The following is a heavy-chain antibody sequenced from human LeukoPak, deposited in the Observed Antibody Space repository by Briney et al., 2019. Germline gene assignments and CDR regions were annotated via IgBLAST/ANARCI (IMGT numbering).Heavy chain of an antibody. V-gene: IGHV4-39*07. J-gene: IGHJ3*02. CDR3: ARLSSGIQLWSDAFDI. CDR2: IYHSGST. CDR1: GGSISSSSYY. Sequence: SETLSLTCTVSGGSISSSSYYWGWIRQPPGKGLEWIGSIYHSGSTYYNPSLKSRVTISVDRSKNQFSLKLSSVTAADTAVYYCARLSSGIQLWSDAFDIWGQGTMVTVSS. D-gene: IGHD5-18*01.